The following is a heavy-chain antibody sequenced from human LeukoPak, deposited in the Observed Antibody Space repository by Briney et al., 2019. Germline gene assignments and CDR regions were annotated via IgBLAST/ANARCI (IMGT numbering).Heavy chain of an antibody. CDR2: IYTSGST. D-gene: IGHD1-26*01. V-gene: IGHV4-61*02. CDR3: ARDLALIVGATSGFDP. CDR1: GGSISSGSYY. Sequence: PSETLSLTCTVSGGSISSGSYYWSWIRQPAGKGLEWIGRIYTSGSTNYNPSLKSRVTISVDTSKNQFSLKLSSVTAADTAVYYCARDLALIVGATSGFDPWGQGTLVTVSS. J-gene: IGHJ5*02.